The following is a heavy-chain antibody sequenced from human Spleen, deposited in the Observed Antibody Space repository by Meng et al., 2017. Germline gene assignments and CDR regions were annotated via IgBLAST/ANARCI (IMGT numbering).Heavy chain of an antibody. J-gene: IGHJ4*02. CDR1: GGSFSDYY. V-gene: IGHV4-34*01. CDR3: ARGPTTMAHDFDY. Sequence: QGQLQQWGAGLFKPSGPSSLTCVVSGGSFSDYYWSWIRQPPGKGLEWIGEINHSGSTNYNPSLESRATISVDTSQNNLSLKLSSVTAADSAVYYCARGPTTMAHDFDYWGQGTLVTVSS. CDR2: INHSGST. D-gene: IGHD4-11*01.